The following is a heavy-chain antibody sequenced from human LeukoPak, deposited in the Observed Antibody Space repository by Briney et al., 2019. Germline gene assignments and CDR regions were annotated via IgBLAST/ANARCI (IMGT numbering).Heavy chain of an antibody. CDR1: GYNFPISW. CDR3: ARPDYFASHD. CDR2: IYPDDSRT. D-gene: IGHD3-9*01. Sequence: GRSLNISCKASGYNFPISWIGWVRQMPGKGLEWVAIIYPDDSRTNYSPSFQGHVTISVDRSINTAYLQWSSLSASDTAMYYCARPDYFASHDWGQGTVDPVST. V-gene: IGHV5-51*01. J-gene: IGHJ4*02.